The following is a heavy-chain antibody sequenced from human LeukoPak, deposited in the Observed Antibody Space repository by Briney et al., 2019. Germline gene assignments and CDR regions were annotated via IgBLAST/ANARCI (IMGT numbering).Heavy chain of an antibody. CDR3: ARGRGYSSGWYSH. Sequence: SETLSLTCTVSGGSISSYYWSWIRQPPGKGREWIGYIYYSGSTNYNPSLKSRVTISVDTSKNQFSLKLSSVTAADTAVYYCARGRGYSSGWYSHWGQGTLVTVSS. V-gene: IGHV4-59*01. CDR2: IYYSGST. CDR1: GGSISSYY. D-gene: IGHD6-19*01. J-gene: IGHJ4*02.